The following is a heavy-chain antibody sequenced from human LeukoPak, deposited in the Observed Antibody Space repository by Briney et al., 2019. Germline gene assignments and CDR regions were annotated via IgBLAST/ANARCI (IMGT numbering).Heavy chain of an antibody. J-gene: IGHJ6*03. D-gene: IGHD6-13*01. CDR1: GFTFSSYW. V-gene: IGHV3-74*01. CDR3: ARAQDSSSWHRWPYYYYYYMDV. CDR2: INSDGSST. Sequence: GGSLRLSCAAFGFTFSSYWMHWVRQAPGRGLVWVSRINSDGSSTSYADSVKGRFTISRDNAKNTLYLQMNSLRAEDTAVYYCARAQDSSSWHRWPYYYYYYMDVWGKGTTVTVSS.